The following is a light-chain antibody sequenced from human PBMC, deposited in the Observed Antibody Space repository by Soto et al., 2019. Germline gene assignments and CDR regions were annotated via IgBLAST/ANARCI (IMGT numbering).Light chain of an antibody. CDR1: GSNIGAGYD. V-gene: IGLV1-40*01. J-gene: IGLJ1*01. CDR3: QSYDSSPSGYV. CDR2: ANF. Sequence: QSVLTQPPSVSGAPGQRGTISCTGSGSNIGAGYDVHWYRQLPGTAPKLLIFANFNRPSGVPDRFSGSKSGTSASLAITGLRAEDEADYYCQSYDSSPSGYVFGTGTKLTVL.